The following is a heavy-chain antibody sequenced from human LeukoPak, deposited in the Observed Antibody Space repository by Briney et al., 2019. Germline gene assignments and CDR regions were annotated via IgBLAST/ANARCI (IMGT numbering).Heavy chain of an antibody. Sequence: PGGSLRLSCAASGFTFSDYYMSWIRQAPGKGLEWVSYISSDSSYTNYADSVKGRFTISRDNSRNTLHLQMNSLRVEDTALHYCVKGDNNILTGYYNSFDYWGQGTLVTVSS. D-gene: IGHD3-9*01. CDR2: ISSDSSYT. V-gene: IGHV3-11*05. J-gene: IGHJ4*02. CDR1: GFTFSDYY. CDR3: VKGDNNILTGYYNSFDY.